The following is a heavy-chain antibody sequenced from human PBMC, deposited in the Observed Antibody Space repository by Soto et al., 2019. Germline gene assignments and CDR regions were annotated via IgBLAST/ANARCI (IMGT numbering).Heavy chain of an antibody. CDR1: GGSISSGDYY. J-gene: IGHJ4*02. D-gene: IGHD6-13*01. V-gene: IGHV4-30-4*01. CDR2: IYYSGST. CDR3: ARSKIAAAGFDF. Sequence: QVQLQESGPGLVKPSQTLSLTCTVSGGSISSGDYYWSWIRQPPGKGLEWIGYIYYSGSTYYNPSLKSRVTISVDPSKNQFSLKLSSGTAADTAVYYCARSKIAAAGFDFWGQGTLVTVSS.